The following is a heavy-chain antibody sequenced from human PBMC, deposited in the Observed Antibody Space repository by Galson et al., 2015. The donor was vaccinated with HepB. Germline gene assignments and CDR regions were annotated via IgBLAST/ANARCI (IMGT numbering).Heavy chain of an antibody. CDR1: GGTFSSYA. J-gene: IGHJ1*01. CDR2: IIPILGIA. Sequence: QSGAEVKKPGESLKISCKASGGTFSSYAISWVRQAPGQGLEWMGRIIPILGIANYAQKFQGRVTITADKSTSTAYMELSSLRSEDTAVYYCARDPPEIAAAGPEYFQHWGQGTLVTVSS. D-gene: IGHD6-13*01. V-gene: IGHV1-69*04. CDR3: ARDPPEIAAAGPEYFQH.